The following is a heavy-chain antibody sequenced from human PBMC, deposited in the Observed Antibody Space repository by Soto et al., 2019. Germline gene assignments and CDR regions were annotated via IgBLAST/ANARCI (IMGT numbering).Heavy chain of an antibody. D-gene: IGHD4-17*01. CDR3: FKENANLRGEIPCSAFLRNRSSDL. J-gene: IGHJ2*01. Sequence: NPGKGLEWIGYIYYSGSTYYNPSLKSRVTISVDTSKNQFSLKLSSVTAADTAVYFFFKENANLRGEIPCSAFLRNRSSDL. V-gene: IGHV4-31*02. CDR2: IYYSGST.